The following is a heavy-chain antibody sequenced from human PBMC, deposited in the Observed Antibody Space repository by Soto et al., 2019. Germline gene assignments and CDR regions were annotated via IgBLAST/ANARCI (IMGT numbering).Heavy chain of an antibody. V-gene: IGHV3-72*01. J-gene: IGHJ4*02. CDR3: AREVATAFPIFDY. D-gene: IGHD2-2*01. CDR1: GFTFSDHY. Sequence: PGGSLRLSCAASGFTFSDHYMDWVRQAPGKGLEWVGRIRNKANSYTTEYAASVKGRFTISRDDSKNSVYLQMNSLKTDDTAVYYCAREVATAFPIFDYWGQGTLVTVSS. CDR2: IRNKANSYTT.